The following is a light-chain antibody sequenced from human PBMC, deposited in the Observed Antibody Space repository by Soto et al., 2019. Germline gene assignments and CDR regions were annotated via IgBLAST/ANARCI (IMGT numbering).Light chain of an antibody. CDR2: DVS. CDR1: SSDVGGYNY. J-gene: IGLJ1*01. V-gene: IGLV2-14*01. Sequence: QSALTQPASVSGSPGQSIAISCTGTSSDVGGYNYVSWYQQHPGKGPKLMIYDVSNRPSGVSNRFSGSKSGSTASLTISGLQAEDEADYYCSSYTSNSTLYVFGPGTKLTVL. CDR3: SSYTSNSTLYV.